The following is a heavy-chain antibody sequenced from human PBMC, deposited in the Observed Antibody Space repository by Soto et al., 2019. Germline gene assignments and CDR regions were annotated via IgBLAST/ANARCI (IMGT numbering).Heavy chain of an antibody. CDR2: IYYSGST. J-gene: IGHJ4*02. CDR1: GGSISSGGYY. V-gene: IGHV4-31*03. D-gene: IGHD5-12*01. CDR3: ARDSERSGAGSAFTQGIDY. Sequence: QVQLQESGPGLVKPSQTLSLTCTVSGGSISSGGYYWSWIRQHPGKGLEWIGYIYYSGSTYYNPSLQSRVTISVDTSKNQFSLKLSSVTAADTAVYYCARDSERSGAGSAFTQGIDYWGQGTLVTVSS.